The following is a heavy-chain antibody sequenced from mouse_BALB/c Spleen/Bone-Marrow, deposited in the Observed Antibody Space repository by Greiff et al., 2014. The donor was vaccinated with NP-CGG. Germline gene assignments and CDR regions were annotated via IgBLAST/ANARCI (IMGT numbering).Heavy chain of an antibody. CDR3: AKHTLRYYAMDY. CDR2: IWGGGST. J-gene: IGHJ4*01. Sequence: VQLKESGPGLVAPSQSLSITCTVSGFSLTDFGVSWIRQPPGKGLEWLGGIWGGGSTYYNSSLKSRMSIRKDNSKSQVFLKMNNLKDDDTAKYYCAKHTLRYYAMDYWGQGTSVTVSS. D-gene: IGHD1-1*01. CDR1: GFSLTDFG. V-gene: IGHV2-6-5*01.